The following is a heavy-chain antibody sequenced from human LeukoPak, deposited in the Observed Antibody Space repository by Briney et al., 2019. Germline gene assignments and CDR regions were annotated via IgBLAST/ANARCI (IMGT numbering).Heavy chain of an antibody. D-gene: IGHD3-22*01. Sequence: GGSLRLSCAASGFTFSSYAMSWVRQAPGKGLEWVSAIGGSGRSTYYADSVKGRFTTSRDNSKNTLYLQMNSLRAEDTAVYYCAKAPTYYYDSSGSNFDYWGQGTLVTASS. CDR2: IGGSGRST. V-gene: IGHV3-23*01. CDR3: AKAPTYYYDSSGSNFDY. CDR1: GFTFSSYA. J-gene: IGHJ4*02.